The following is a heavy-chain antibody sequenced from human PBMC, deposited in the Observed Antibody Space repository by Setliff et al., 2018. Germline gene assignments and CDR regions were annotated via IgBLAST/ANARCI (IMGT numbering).Heavy chain of an antibody. CDR3: ASIDWGENFYNTDV. CDR1: GFTFRKYW. D-gene: IGHD7-27*01. V-gene: IGHV3-74*01. J-gene: IGHJ6*03. Sequence: GESLKISCGASGFTFRKYWMYWVRQVPGKGLVWVSRISPDGTITNYADSVKGRFTISRDNAKNTLYLQMNSLRGEDTAVYFCASIDWGENFYNTDVWGKGATVTVSS. CDR2: ISPDGTIT.